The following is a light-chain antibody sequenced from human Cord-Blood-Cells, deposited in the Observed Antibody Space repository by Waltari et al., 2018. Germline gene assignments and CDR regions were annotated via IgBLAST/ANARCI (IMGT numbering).Light chain of an antibody. V-gene: IGKV3-11*01. CDR3: QQRSNWPLT. Sequence: EIVLTQSPATLSLSPGERATLSCRASQRVSTYLAWYQQEPSQAPRLLIYDASNRATGIPARFSGRGYGTDVTLTISSLEPEDFAVYYCQQRSNWPLTFGGGTKVEIK. CDR2: DAS. J-gene: IGKJ4*01. CDR1: QRVSTY.